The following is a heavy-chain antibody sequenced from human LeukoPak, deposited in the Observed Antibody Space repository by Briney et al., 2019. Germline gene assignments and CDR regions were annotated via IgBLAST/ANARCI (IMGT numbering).Heavy chain of an antibody. CDR1: GYTFTSYD. CDR2: MNPNSGST. J-gene: IGHJ4*02. V-gene: IGHV1-8*01. CDR3: ARAERYFDWLLYYFDY. Sequence: ASVKVSCKASGYTFTSYDINWVRQATGQGLEWMGWMNPNSGSTGYAQKFQGRVTMTRNTSISTAYMELSSLRSEDTAVYYCARAERYFDWLLYYFDYWGQGTLVTVSS. D-gene: IGHD3-9*01.